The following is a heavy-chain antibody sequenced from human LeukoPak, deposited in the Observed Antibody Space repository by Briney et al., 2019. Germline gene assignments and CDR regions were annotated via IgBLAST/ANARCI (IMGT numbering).Heavy chain of an antibody. Sequence: ASVTVSCKASGGTFSSYGISWVRQAPGQGLEWMGWISAYNGNTNYAQKLQGRVTMTTDTSTSTAYMELRSLRSDDTAVYYCVRDYGDSDFDYWGQGILVTVSS. CDR1: GGTFSSYG. CDR2: ISAYNGNT. D-gene: IGHD4-17*01. J-gene: IGHJ4*02. V-gene: IGHV1-18*01. CDR3: VRDYGDSDFDY.